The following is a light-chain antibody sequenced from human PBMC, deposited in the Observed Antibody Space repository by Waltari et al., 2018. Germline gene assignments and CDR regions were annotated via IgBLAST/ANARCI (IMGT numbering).Light chain of an antibody. V-gene: IGKV3-20*01. CDR1: QSVSSSY. CDR2: GAS. Sequence: EIVLTQSPGTLSLSPGEGATLSCRASQSVSSSYLAWYQQKPGQPPRLLIYGASSRATGIPDRFSGSGSGTDFTLTISRLEPEDFAVYYCQQFGFSRYTFGQGTKLEIK. CDR3: QQFGFSRYT. J-gene: IGKJ2*01.